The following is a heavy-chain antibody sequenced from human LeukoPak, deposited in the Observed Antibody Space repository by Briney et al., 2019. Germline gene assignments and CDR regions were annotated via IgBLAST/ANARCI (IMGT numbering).Heavy chain of an antibody. CDR2: ISSSGSTI. CDR1: GFTFSTYA. Sequence: GGSLRLSCAASGFTFSTYAVNWVRQTPGKGLEWVSYISSSGSTIYYADSVKGRFTISRDNAKNSLYLQMNSLRAEDTAVYYCARDGLWFGEFPFDYWGQGTLVTVSS. CDR3: ARDGLWFGEFPFDY. J-gene: IGHJ4*02. V-gene: IGHV3-48*04. D-gene: IGHD3-10*01.